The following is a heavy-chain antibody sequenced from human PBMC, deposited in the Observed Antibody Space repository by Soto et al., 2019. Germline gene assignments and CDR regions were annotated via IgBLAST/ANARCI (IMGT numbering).Heavy chain of an antibody. CDR2: ISWNSGSI. Sequence: GGSLRLSCAASGFTFDDYAMHWVRQAPGKGLEWVSGISWNSGSIGYADSVKGRFTISRDNAKNSLYLQMNSLRAEDTALYYCAKDMGAGYSSSWSAFDIWGQGTMVT. CDR1: GFTFDDYA. J-gene: IGHJ3*02. CDR3: AKDMGAGYSSSWSAFDI. V-gene: IGHV3-9*01. D-gene: IGHD6-13*01.